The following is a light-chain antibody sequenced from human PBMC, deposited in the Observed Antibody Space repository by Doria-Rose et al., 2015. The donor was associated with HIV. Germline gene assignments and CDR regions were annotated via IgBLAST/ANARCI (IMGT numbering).Light chain of an antibody. V-gene: IGKV3-20*01. J-gene: IGKJ1*01. Sequence: TQSPGTLSLSPGERATLSCRASQSFSSTYLAWYQQKPGQAPNLLIYDGSTGATGIPDRFSASGSGTDFTLTINRLEPEDFALYYCHQYGTSWTFGQGTKVEI. CDR3: HQYGTSWT. CDR1: QSFSSTY. CDR2: DGS.